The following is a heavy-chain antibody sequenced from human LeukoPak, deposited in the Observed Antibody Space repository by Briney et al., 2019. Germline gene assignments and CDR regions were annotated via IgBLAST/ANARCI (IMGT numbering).Heavy chain of an antibody. J-gene: IGHJ4*02. D-gene: IGHD3-9*01. CDR3: ARDHLPTKNILLRYFDWTHFDY. Sequence: AGGSLRLSCAASGFTFSGYWMHWVRQAPGKGLVWVSRIKSDGSSTSYADSVKGRFTISRDNAKNTLYLQMNSLRAEDTAVYYCARDHLPTKNILLRYFDWTHFDYWGQGTLVTVSS. CDR2: IKSDGSST. CDR1: GFTFSGYW. V-gene: IGHV3-74*01.